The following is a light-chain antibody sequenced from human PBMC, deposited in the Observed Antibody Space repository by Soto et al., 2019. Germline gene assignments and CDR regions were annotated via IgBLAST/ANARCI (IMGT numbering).Light chain of an antibody. J-gene: IGKJ1*01. CDR1: QSLSGW. Sequence: DIKMYKSPSTLSAYVGDRVTITCRASQSLSGWLAWYQQKPGKAPNLLIYDVSSLESGVPSRFSGSGSATEFTLTISILQPDDFATYYCQQYNSYWTFCQGTMGDIK. V-gene: IGKV1-5*01. CDR3: QQYNSYWT. CDR2: DVS.